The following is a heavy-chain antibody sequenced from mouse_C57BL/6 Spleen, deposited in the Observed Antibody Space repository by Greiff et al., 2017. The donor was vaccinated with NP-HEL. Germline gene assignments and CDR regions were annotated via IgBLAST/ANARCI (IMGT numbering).Heavy chain of an antibody. CDR3: ARSGHYFDY. V-gene: IGHV1-52*01. CDR2: IDPSDSET. Sequence: QVQLQQPGAELVRPGSSVKLSCKASGYTFTSYWMHWVKQRPIQGLEWIGNIDPSDSETHYNQKFKDKATLTVDKSSRTAYMQLSRLTSEDSAVYYCARSGHYFDYWGQGTTLTVSS. J-gene: IGHJ2*01. CDR1: GYTFTSYW.